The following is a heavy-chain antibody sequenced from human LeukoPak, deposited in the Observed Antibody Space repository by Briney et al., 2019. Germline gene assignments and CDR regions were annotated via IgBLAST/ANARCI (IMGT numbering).Heavy chain of an antibody. J-gene: IGHJ4*02. CDR2: IKSKSGGGTN. Sequence: RGSLILSCWASGFTFNNARMTSGRQAPGKGLEWVGRIKSKSGGGTNGYAGPVKDRSIISTDDSRNTLFLQMNSLKPEDTAIYYCTTHLDYYDSSGYYYGDYWGQGTLVTVSS. V-gene: IGHV3-15*01. CDR3: TTHLDYYDSSGYYYGDY. CDR1: GFTFNNAR. D-gene: IGHD3-22*01.